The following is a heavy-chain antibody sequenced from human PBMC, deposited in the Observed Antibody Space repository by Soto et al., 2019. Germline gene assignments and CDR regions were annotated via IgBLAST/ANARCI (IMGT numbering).Heavy chain of an antibody. D-gene: IGHD6-25*01. CDR1: GGTFSSYG. CDR2: IIPIFGTA. Sequence: QVQLVQSGAEVKKPGSSVKVSCKASGGTFSSYGISWVRQAPGQGLEWMGGIIPIFGTANYAQKLQCRVTMPADESTNTADRELSSLRSEDTAVDYCARARSGSADYDGMDVWGQGTTVTVSS. J-gene: IGHJ6*02. CDR3: ARARSGSADYDGMDV. V-gene: IGHV1-69*12.